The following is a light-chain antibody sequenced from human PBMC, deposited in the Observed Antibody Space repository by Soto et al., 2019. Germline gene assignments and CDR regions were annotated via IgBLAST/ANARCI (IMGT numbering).Light chain of an antibody. CDR3: CSYTTSSTWV. Sequence: QSVLTQPASVSGSPGQSITISCTGTSSDVGSYNLVSWYQQHTGKAPKVMIYEGSKRPSGVSNRFSGSKSGNTASLTISGLQAEDEANYYCCSYTTSSTWVFGGGTKLTVL. V-gene: IGLV2-23*01. CDR1: SSDVGSYNL. CDR2: EGS. J-gene: IGLJ3*02.